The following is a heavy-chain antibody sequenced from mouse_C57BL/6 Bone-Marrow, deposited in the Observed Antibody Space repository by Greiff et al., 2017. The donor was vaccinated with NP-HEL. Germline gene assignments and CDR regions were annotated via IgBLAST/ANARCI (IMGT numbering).Heavy chain of an antibody. CDR2: IDPENGDT. Sequence: VQLQQSGAELVRPGASVKLSCTASGFNIKDDYMHWVKQRPEQGLEWIGWIDPENGDTEYASKFQGKATITADTSSNTAYLQLSSLTSEDTAVYYCTTKGRRSLDYWGQGTTLTVSS. CDR3: TTKGRRSLDY. CDR1: GFNIKDDY. J-gene: IGHJ2*01. V-gene: IGHV14-4*01.